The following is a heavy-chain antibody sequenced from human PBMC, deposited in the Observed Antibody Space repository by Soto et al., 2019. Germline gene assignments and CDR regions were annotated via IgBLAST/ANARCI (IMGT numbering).Heavy chain of an antibody. CDR3: SIGVVIPRIYYYYGMDV. Sequence: GGSQRLSCAASGFPFSNAWMNWVRQAPGKGLEWVGRIKSKTDGGTTDYAAPVKGRFTISRDDSKNTLYLQMNSLKTEDTAVYYCSIGVVIPRIYYYYGMDVWGQGTTVTVSS. V-gene: IGHV3-15*07. CDR1: GFPFSNAW. D-gene: IGHD3-3*01. J-gene: IGHJ6*02. CDR2: IKSKTDGGTT.